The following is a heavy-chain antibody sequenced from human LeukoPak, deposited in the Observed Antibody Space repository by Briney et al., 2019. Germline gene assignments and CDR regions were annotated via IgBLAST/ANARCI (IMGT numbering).Heavy chain of an antibody. CDR2: IYHSGST. V-gene: IGHV4-38-2*02. Sequence: PSETLSLTCAVSGYSMSSGYCWGWIRQPPGKGLEWIGSIYHSGSTYYNPSLKSRVTISVDTSKNQFSLKLSSVTAADTAVYYCARDVSYYDFWSGYYNYYYYYMDVWGKGTTVTVSS. CDR1: GYSMSSGYC. CDR3: ARDVSYYDFWSGYYNYYYYYMDV. D-gene: IGHD3-3*01. J-gene: IGHJ6*03.